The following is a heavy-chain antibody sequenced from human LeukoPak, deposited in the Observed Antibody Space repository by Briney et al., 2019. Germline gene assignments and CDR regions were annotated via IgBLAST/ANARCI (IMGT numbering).Heavy chain of an antibody. CDR2: IYYSGST. J-gene: IGHJ6*03. CDR3: ARAPSGATLPPYYYYYMDV. V-gene: IGHV4-59*01. D-gene: IGHD1-26*01. Sequence: SETLSLTCTVSGGSISSYYWSWIRQPPGKGLEWIGYIYYSGSTNYNPSLKSRVTISVDTSKNQFSLKLCSVTAADTAVYYCARAPSGATLPPYYYYYMDVWGKGPTVTVSS. CDR1: GGSISSYY.